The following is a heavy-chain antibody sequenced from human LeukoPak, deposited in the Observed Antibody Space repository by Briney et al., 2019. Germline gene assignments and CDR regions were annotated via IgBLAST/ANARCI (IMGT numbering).Heavy chain of an antibody. CDR1: GYGFTSYW. D-gene: IGHD3-22*01. J-gene: IGHJ4*02. V-gene: IGHV5-51*01. CDR2: IYPGDSDT. Sequence: GESLKISCKGSGYGFTSYWIGWVRQMPGKGLEWMGIIYPGDSDTRYSPSFQGQVTISADKSISTAYLQWSSLKASDTAMYYCARRAYYYDSSGYLDPYFDYWGQGTLVTVSS. CDR3: ARRAYYYDSSGYLDPYFDY.